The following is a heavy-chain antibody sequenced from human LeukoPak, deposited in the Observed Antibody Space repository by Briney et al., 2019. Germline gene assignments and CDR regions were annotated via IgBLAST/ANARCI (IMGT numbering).Heavy chain of an antibody. D-gene: IGHD3-10*01. V-gene: IGHV3-21*01. CDR2: ISRSSDYI. CDR3: AKDYSMVRGVLPYFDY. CDR1: GFTFSSYN. J-gene: IGHJ4*02. Sequence: GGSLRLSCAASGFTFSSYNMNWVRQAPGKGLEWVSSISRSSDYIYYADSVKGRFTISRDNAKNSLYLQMNSLRAEDTAVYYCAKDYSMVRGVLPYFDYWGQGTLVTVSS.